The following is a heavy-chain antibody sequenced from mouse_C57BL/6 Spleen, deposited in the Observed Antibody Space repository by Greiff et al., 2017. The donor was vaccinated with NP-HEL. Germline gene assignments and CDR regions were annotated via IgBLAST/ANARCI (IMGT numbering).Heavy chain of an antibody. J-gene: IGHJ2*01. CDR1: GYTFTSYW. Sequence: VQLQQPGAELVKPGASVKMSCKASGYTFTSYWITWVKQRPGQGLEWIGDIYPGSGSTNYNEKFKSKATLTVDTSSSTAYMQLSSLTSEDSAVYYCAKGTGRGVYFDYWGQGTTLTVSS. D-gene: IGHD4-1*01. V-gene: IGHV1-55*01. CDR2: IYPGSGST. CDR3: AKGTGRGVYFDY.